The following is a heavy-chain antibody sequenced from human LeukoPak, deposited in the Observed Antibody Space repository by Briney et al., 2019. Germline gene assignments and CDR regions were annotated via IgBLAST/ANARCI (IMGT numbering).Heavy chain of an antibody. Sequence: PSETLSLTCTVSGCSISSYYWSWIRQPPGKGLEWIGYIYYSGSTKYNPSFKSRVTISVDTSKNQFSLKLISVTAADKAVYHCATVVRDDILTGYYIDHWGQGTLVTVSS. J-gene: IGHJ4*02. CDR1: GCSISSYY. D-gene: IGHD3-9*01. CDR3: ATVVRDDILTGYYIDH. V-gene: IGHV4-59*01. CDR2: IYYSGST.